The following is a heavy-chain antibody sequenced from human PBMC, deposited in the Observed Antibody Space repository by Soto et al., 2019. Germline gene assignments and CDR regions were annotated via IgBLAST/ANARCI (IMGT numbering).Heavy chain of an antibody. CDR2: IIPIFGTT. V-gene: IGHV1-69*15. CDR3: AKDGGREGYFGNWFDP. CDR1: GGTFSNYA. D-gene: IGHD2-15*01. J-gene: IGHJ5*02. Sequence: QVQLVQSGAEVKKPGSSVKVSCKASGGTFSNYAITWVRQAPGQGLEWLGRIIPIFGTTDYAQKFQGRVTITAHEPTSXAYMELSSLRSDDTAVYYCAKDGGREGYFGNWFDPWGQGTLVTVSS.